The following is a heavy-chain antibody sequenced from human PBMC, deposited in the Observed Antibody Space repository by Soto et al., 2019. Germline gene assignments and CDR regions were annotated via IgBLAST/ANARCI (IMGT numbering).Heavy chain of an antibody. CDR1: GFTFDDYA. Sequence: GGSLRLSCAASGFTFDDYAMHWVRQAPGKGLEWVSGISWNSGSIGYADSVKGRFTISRDNAKNSLYLQMNSLRAEDTALYYCAKIGSSAFDIWGQGTMVTVSS. V-gene: IGHV3-9*01. CDR2: ISWNSGSI. D-gene: IGHD6-6*01. J-gene: IGHJ3*02. CDR3: AKIGSSAFDI.